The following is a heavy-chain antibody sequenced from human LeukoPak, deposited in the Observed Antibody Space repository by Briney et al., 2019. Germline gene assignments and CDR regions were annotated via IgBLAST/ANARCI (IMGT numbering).Heavy chain of an antibody. CDR3: AKYRYLEETYSSGWYD. D-gene: IGHD6-19*01. V-gene: IGHV3-13*01. J-gene: IGHJ4*02. CDR1: GFSFSSYD. CDR2: IGVAGDT. Sequence: PGGSLRLSCAASGFSFSSYDMHWVRQATGKGLEWVSAIGVAGDTYYADSVKGRFTISRDNSKNTLYLQMNSLRAEDTAVYYCAKYRYLEETYSSGWYDWGQGTLVTVSS.